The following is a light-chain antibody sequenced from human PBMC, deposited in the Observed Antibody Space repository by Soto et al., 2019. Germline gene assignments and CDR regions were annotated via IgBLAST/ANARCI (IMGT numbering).Light chain of an antibody. J-gene: IGKJ4*01. CDR2: GAS. V-gene: IGKV3-20*01. CDR3: QQYGSSLGVT. CDR1: QSVTSSY. Sequence: EIVLTQSPGTLSLSPGERATLYFSASQSVTSSYLAWYQQKPGQAPRLLIYGASSRATGIPDRFSGSGSGTDFTLTISRLEPEDFAVYYCQQYGSSLGVTFGGGTKVDIK.